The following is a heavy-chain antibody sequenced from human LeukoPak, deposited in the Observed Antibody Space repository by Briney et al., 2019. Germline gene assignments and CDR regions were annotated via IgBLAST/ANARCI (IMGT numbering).Heavy chain of an antibody. Sequence: GGSLRLSCAASGFMFSSYWMTWVRQAPGKGLEWVANINQDGSIRYYVGFVQGRFTISRDNAKNSPYLQMYSLRAEDTAVYYCARTNAWHPGDYWGQGTLVTVSS. CDR2: INQDGSIR. D-gene: IGHD2-2*01. CDR1: GFMFSSYW. J-gene: IGHJ4*02. CDR3: ARTNAWHPGDY. V-gene: IGHV3-7*01.